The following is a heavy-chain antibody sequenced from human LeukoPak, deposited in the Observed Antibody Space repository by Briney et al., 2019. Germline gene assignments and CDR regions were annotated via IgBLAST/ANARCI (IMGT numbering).Heavy chain of an antibody. CDR2: INPNSGGT. V-gene: IGHV1-2*02. J-gene: IGHJ6*02. Sequence: ASVTVSCKASGYTFTGYYMHWVRQAPGQGLEWMGWINPNSGGTNYAQKFQGRVTMTRDTSVSTAYMELSRLRSDDTAVYYCARDDYDYVWGRYGMDVWGQGTTVTVSS. D-gene: IGHD3-16*01. CDR3: ARDDYDYVWGRYGMDV. CDR1: GYTFTGYY.